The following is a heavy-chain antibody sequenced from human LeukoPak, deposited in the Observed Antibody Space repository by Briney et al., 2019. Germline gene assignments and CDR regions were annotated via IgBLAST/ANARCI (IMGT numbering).Heavy chain of an antibody. CDR2: IYSGGST. Sequence: GGSLRLSCAASGFTVSSNYMSWVRQAPGKGLEWVSVIYSGGSTYYADSVKGRFTISRDNSKNTLYLQMNSLRAEDTAVYYCARDGCSGGSCYYYYYGMDVWGQGTTVTVSS. D-gene: IGHD2-15*01. J-gene: IGHJ6*02. CDR3: ARDGCSGGSCYYYYYGMDV. CDR1: GFTVSSNY. V-gene: IGHV3-53*01.